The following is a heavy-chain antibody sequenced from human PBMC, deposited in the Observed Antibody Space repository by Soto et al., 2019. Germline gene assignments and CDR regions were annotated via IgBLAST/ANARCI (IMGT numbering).Heavy chain of an antibody. CDR3: VKDPYPNSSGLRPYFDY. D-gene: IGHD6-19*01. V-gene: IGHV3-64D*08. Sequence: PGGSLRLSCSASGFPFSSYAMHWVRQAPGKGLEYVSAISSNGGSTYYADSVKGRFTISRDNSKNTLYLQMSSLRAEDTAVYYCVKDPYPNSSGLRPYFDYWGQGTLVTVSS. J-gene: IGHJ4*02. CDR2: ISSNGGST. CDR1: GFPFSSYA.